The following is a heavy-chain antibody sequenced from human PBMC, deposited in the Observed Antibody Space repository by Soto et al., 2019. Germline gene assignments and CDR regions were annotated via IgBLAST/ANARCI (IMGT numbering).Heavy chain of an antibody. J-gene: IGHJ5*02. V-gene: IGHV3-30*03. CDR2: ISSDGSNK. CDR1: GFTFSSYG. CDR3: ARDLRNYYESSGYLRGRFYP. D-gene: IGHD3-22*01. Sequence: QVQLVESGGGVVQPGRSLRLSCAASGFTFSSYGIHWVRQAPGKGLEWVAAISSDGSNKYYADSVKGRLTISRENSKNTEYMQMNSLRDEDTAVYYCARDLRNYYESSGYLRGRFYPWGQGPLVTVSS.